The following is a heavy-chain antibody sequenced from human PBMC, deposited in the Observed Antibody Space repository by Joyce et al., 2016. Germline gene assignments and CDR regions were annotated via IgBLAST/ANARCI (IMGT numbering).Heavy chain of an antibody. J-gene: IGHJ5*02. Sequence: QVQLQESGPGLVKPSGTLSLTCAVSGGSISRHNWWTWVRQPPGKSLEWIGEIHESGRFKYNPSLESRVTISLDKSKNQFFLKLISVTAADTAVYFCARDERGPPGDRGPTNWFAPWGQGTRVIVSS. CDR3: ARDERGPPGDRGPTNWFAP. D-gene: IGHD7-27*01. CDR1: GGSISRHNW. CDR2: IHESGRF. V-gene: IGHV4-4*02.